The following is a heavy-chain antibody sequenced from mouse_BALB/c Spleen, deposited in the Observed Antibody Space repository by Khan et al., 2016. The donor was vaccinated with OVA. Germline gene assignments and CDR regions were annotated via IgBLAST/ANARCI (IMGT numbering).Heavy chain of an antibody. CDR3: ARSTYRYAFVY. Sequence: EVQLQESGPSLVKPSQTLSLTCSVTGDSITSGYWNWIRKFPGNRLEYMGYIIYTGYTYYNPSLKSRISITRHTSKNQYYLQLNSVTDEDTATHYCARSTYRYAFVYWGQGTLVTVSA. D-gene: IGHD2-14*01. CDR1: GDSITSGY. J-gene: IGHJ3*01. V-gene: IGHV3-8*02. CDR2: IIYTGYT.